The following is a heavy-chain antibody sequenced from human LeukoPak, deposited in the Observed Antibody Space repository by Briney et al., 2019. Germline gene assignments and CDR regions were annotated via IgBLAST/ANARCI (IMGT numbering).Heavy chain of an antibody. CDR3: ARHPVGTTGEVKFDP. V-gene: IGHV3-23*01. J-gene: IGHJ5*02. CDR1: GFTFHDYC. D-gene: IGHD4-17*01. CDR2: ISGSGGST. Sequence: GGSLRLSCAASGFTFHDYCMSWVRRAPGKGLEWVSGISGSGGSTYYADSVKGRSTISRDNSKNTLYLQMNSLRAEDTAVYYCARHPVGTTGEVKFDPWGQGTLVTVSS.